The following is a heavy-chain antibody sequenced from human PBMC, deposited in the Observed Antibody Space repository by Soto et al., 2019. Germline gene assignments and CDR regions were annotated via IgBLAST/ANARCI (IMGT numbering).Heavy chain of an antibody. CDR1: GFTFSSYE. Sequence: PGGSLRLSCAASGFTFSSYEMNWVRQAPGKGLEWVSYISSSGSTIYYADSVKGRFTISRDNAKNSLYLQMNSLRAEDTAVYYCVKERSGHSYADSWGQGTLVTVSS. CDR2: ISSSGSTI. J-gene: IGHJ4*02. D-gene: IGHD5-18*01. CDR3: VKERSGHSYADS. V-gene: IGHV3-48*03.